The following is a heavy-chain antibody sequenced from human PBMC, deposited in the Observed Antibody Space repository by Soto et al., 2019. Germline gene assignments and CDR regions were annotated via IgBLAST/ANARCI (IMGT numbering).Heavy chain of an antibody. Sequence: QVQLVQSGAEVKKPGASVKVSCKASGYTFTSYYMHWVRQAPGQGLEWMGIINPSGGSTCSAQKFQGRVTMTRDTSMRPGYVALRSLRSEDTAVYYCSRDQSWGIVATIWAEAFDIWGQGKMVTPAS. V-gene: IGHV1-46*01. J-gene: IGHJ3*02. D-gene: IGHD5-12*01. CDR2: INPSGGST. CDR1: GYTFTSYY. CDR3: SRDQSWGIVATIWAEAFDI.